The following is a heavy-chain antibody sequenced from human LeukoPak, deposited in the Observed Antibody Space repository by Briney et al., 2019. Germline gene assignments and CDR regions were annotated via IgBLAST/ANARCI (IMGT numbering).Heavy chain of an antibody. V-gene: IGHV1-8*03. CDR1: GYTFTSYD. CDR3: ARTFRGCCSSTSCYENWFDP. Sequence: GASVKVSCKASGYTFTSYDINWVRQATGQGLEWMGWMNPNSGNTGYAQKFQGRVTITRNTSISTAYMELSSLRSEDTAVYYCARTFRGCCSSTSCYENWFDPWGQGTLVTVSS. D-gene: IGHD2-2*01. CDR2: MNPNSGNT. J-gene: IGHJ5*02.